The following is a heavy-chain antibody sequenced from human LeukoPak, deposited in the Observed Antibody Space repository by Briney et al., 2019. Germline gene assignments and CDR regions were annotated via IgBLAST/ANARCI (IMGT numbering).Heavy chain of an antibody. J-gene: IGHJ6*03. D-gene: IGHD6-13*01. CDR3: AKREQQLVYYYYYYYMDV. CDR1: GFTFSSYA. V-gene: IGHV3-23*01. Sequence: GGSLRLSCAASGFTFSSYAMSWVRQAPGKGLEWVSAISGSGGSTYYADSVKGRFTISRDNSKNTLYLKMNSLRAEDTAVYYCAKREQQLVYYYYYYYMDVWGKGTTVTVSS. CDR2: ISGSGGST.